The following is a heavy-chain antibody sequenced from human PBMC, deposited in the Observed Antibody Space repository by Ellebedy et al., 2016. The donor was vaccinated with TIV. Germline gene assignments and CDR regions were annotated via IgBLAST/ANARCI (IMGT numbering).Heavy chain of an antibody. CDR1: GGSISSYY. V-gene: IGHV4-59*01. J-gene: IGHJ3*02. Sequence: MPGGSLRLSCTVSGGSISSYYWSWIRQPPGKGLEWIGYIYYSGSTNYNPSLKSRVTISVDTSKNQFSLKLRSVTAADTAVYYCAREMYSSPLNAFDIWGQGTMGTVSS. CDR3: AREMYSSPLNAFDI. CDR2: IYYSGST. D-gene: IGHD6-6*01.